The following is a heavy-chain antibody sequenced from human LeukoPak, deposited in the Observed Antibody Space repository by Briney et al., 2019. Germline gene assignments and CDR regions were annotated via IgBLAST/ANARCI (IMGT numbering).Heavy chain of an antibody. Sequence: SETLSLTCTVSSGSISSYNYYCAWIRQPPGKGLEWIGSVFYSGSTYYNPSLKSRVTISVDTSNNQFSLRLTSVTAAGTAVYYCATPIGVSDCFDPWGQGTVVTVSS. CDR2: VFYSGST. V-gene: IGHV4-39*01. J-gene: IGHJ5*02. CDR1: SGSISSYNYY. CDR3: ATPIGVSDCFDP. D-gene: IGHD3-22*01.